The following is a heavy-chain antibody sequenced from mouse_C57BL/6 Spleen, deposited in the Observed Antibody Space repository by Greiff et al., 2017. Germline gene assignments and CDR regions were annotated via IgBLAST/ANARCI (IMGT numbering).Heavy chain of an antibody. CDR3: TRDKAGNYAMDY. Sequence: EVQLQESGEGLVKPGGSLKLSCAASGFTFSSYAMSWVRQTPEKRLAWVAYISSGGDYIYYADTVKGRFTISRDNARNTLYLQMSSLKSEDTAMYYCTRDKAGNYAMDYWGQGTSVTVSS. CDR1: GFTFSSYA. D-gene: IGHD1-3*01. J-gene: IGHJ4*01. CDR2: ISSGGDYI. V-gene: IGHV5-9-1*02.